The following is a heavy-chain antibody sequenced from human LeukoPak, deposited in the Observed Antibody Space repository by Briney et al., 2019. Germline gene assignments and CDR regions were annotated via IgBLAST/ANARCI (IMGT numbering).Heavy chain of an antibody. J-gene: IGHJ3*02. V-gene: IGHV4-61*02. Sequence: SQTLPLTCTVSGDSISSGSYYWSWIRQPAGKGLEWIGRIHTSGSTNYNSSLKSRVTISLDTSKSQFSLSLTSVTAADTAVYYCARGGAAARGNNAFDIWGQGTMVTVSS. D-gene: IGHD6-13*01. CDR3: ARGGAAARGNNAFDI. CDR2: IHTSGST. CDR1: GDSISSGSYY.